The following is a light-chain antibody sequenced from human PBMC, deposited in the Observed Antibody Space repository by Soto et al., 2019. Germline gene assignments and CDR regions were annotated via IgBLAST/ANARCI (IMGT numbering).Light chain of an antibody. V-gene: IGKV1-39*01. CDR3: QLSYSIPLT. CDR1: QSITRN. CDR2: ATS. Sequence: DIQVTQSPSSLSASVGDRISITCRASQSITRNLNWYQQNAGKAPKLLIYATSTLQSGVPTRFSGSGLGTDFTLTTGSLQPEDFATYYCQLSYSIPLTFGGGAKVEIK. J-gene: IGKJ4*01.